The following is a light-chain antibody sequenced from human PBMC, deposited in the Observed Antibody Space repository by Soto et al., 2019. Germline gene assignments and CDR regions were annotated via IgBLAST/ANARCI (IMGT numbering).Light chain of an antibody. CDR3: QQYNNWWT. Sequence: IVMTQSPATLSVSPGERATLSCRASQSVSSNLAWYQQKPGQAPRLLIYGASTRATGNPVRFSGSGSGTEFTLTISSLQSEDFAVYYCQQYNNWWTFGQGTKVDIK. J-gene: IGKJ1*01. CDR1: QSVSSN. V-gene: IGKV3-15*01. CDR2: GAS.